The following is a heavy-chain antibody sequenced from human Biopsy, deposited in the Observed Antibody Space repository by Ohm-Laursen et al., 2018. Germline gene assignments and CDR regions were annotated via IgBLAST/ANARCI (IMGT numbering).Heavy chain of an antibody. CDR2: SDRDDAK. CDR3: ARIPILVVPAAIVYRHRRHLQGLDV. D-gene: IGHD2-2*02. Sequence: TQTLTLTCTLSGFSLNTRGMSVTWIRQPPGKALEWLARSDRDDAKLYSEPLKTRLTISKGTPENHVVLTLSDVAPVDTATYYCARIPILVVPAAIVYRHRRHLQGLDVWGQGTTVIVSS. CDR1: GFSLNTRGMS. V-gene: IGHV2-70*16. J-gene: IGHJ6*02.